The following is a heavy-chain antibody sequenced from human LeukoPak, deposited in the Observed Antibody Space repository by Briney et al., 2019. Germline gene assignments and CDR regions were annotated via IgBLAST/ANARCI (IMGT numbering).Heavy chain of an antibody. J-gene: IGHJ4*02. V-gene: IGHV3-7*01. D-gene: IGHD6-13*01. CDR1: GFPFSSSW. CDR2: IKEDGSEK. CDR3: ARRNGIATVGTFDY. Sequence: GGSLRLSCAASGFPFSSSWMSWVRQVPGKGLAWVANIKEDGSEKYYGDSVRGRFTVSRDNAKNLLYLQMNSLRAEDTAVYYCARRNGIATVGTFDYWGQGTLVTVSS.